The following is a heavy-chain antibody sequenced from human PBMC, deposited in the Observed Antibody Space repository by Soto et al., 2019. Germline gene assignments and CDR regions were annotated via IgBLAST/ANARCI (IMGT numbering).Heavy chain of an antibody. CDR1: GFSLSTSGVG. CDR2: IYWNDDK. Sequence: SGPTMVNPTQTLTLTCTFSGFSLSTSGVGVGWIRQPPGKALEWLALIYWNDDKRYSPSLKSRLTITKDTSKNQVVLTMTNIDPVDTATYYCAHSPEREDFDPWGQGTLVTVSS. CDR3: AHSPEREDFDP. J-gene: IGHJ5*02. D-gene: IGHD6-25*01. V-gene: IGHV2-5*01.